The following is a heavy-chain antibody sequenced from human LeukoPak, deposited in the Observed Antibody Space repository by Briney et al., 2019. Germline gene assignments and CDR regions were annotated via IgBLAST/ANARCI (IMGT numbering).Heavy chain of an antibody. J-gene: IGHJ5*02. CDR2: IYYSGST. CDR1: GGSISSSSYY. Sequence: KPSETLSLTCTVSGGSISSSSYYWGWIRQPPGKGLEWFGSIYYSGSTYYNPSLKSRVTISVDTSKNQFSLKLSSVTAADTAVYYCARTNSNWFDPWGQGTLVTVSS. D-gene: IGHD2/OR15-2a*01. CDR3: ARTNSNWFDP. V-gene: IGHV4-39*01.